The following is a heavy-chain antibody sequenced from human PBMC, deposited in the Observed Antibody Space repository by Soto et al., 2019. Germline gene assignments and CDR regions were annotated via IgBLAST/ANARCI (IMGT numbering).Heavy chain of an antibody. CDR3: ARGQSIVAAIDYFDY. D-gene: IGHD5-12*01. CDR2: ISHSGRT. J-gene: IGHJ4*02. Sequence: QPQLQESGSGLVKPSQTLSLSCSVSGAYVSSVGYSWSWIRQPPGKGLEWIGYISHSGRTYGSGTTSYHPSLNRRASISVDRSTNQFSLSLTSVPAADTSVYFCARGQSIVAAIDYFDYWGQGSLVTVSS. V-gene: IGHV4-30-2*01. CDR1: GAYVSSVGYS.